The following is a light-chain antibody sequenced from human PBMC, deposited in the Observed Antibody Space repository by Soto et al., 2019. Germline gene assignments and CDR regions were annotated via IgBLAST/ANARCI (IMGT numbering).Light chain of an antibody. J-gene: IGLJ1*01. CDR3: QSYDSSLSAHV. CDR1: SSNIGAGYD. Sequence: QSVLTQPPSVSGAPGQRVTISCTGSSSNIGAGYDVHWYQQLPGTAPKLLIYGNSNRPSGVPDRFSGSKSGTSASLAITGLQAEDEADYCCQSYDSSLSAHVFGTGTKVTVL. V-gene: IGLV1-40*01. CDR2: GNS.